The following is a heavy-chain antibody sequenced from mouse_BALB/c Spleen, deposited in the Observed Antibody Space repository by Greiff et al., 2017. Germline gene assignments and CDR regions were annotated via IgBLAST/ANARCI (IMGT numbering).Heavy chain of an antibody. Sequence: VQLQQPGAELVRPGASVKLSCKASGYTFTSYWINWVKQRPGQGLEWIGNIYPSDSYTNYNQKFKDKATLTVDKSSSTAYMQLSSPTSEDSAVYYCTSKGAWGNYFDYWGQGTTLTVSS. CDR3: TSKGAWGNYFDY. V-gene: IGHV1-69*02. CDR1: GYTFTSYW. CDR2: IYPSDSYT. J-gene: IGHJ2*01.